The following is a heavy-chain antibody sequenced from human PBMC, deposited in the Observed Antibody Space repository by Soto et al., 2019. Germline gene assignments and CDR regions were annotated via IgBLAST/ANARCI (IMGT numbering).Heavy chain of an antibody. CDR1: GGSISSSSYY. J-gene: IGHJ5*02. CDR3: ARPATYCSSTSCYGTWFDP. CDR2: IYYSGST. Sequence: QLQLQESGPGLVKPSETLSLTCTVSGGSISSSSYYWGWIRQPPGKGREWIGSIYYSGSTYYNPSLKSRVTISVDTSKHQCSLKLSSVTAADTAVYYCARPATYCSSTSCYGTWFDPWGQGTLVTVSS. V-gene: IGHV4-39*01. D-gene: IGHD2-2*01.